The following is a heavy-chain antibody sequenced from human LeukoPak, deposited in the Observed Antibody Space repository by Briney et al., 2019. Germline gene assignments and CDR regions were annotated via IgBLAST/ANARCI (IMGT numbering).Heavy chain of an antibody. CDR3: ARLPGRYYDSSGYYYFQH. V-gene: IGHV5-51*01. CDR2: IYPGDSDT. J-gene: IGHJ1*01. CDR1: GYTFTGYY. Sequence: GASVKVSCKASGYTFTGYYMHWVRQMPGKGLEWMGIIYPGDSDTRYSPSFQGQVTISADKSISTAYLQWSSLKASDTAMYYCARLPGRYYDSSGYYYFQHWGQGTLVTVSS. D-gene: IGHD3-22*01.